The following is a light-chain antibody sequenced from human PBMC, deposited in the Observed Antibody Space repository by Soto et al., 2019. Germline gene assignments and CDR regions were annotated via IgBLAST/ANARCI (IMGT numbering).Light chain of an antibody. J-gene: IGKJ4*01. CDR3: LQHNSYPLT. CDR1: QGIRND. V-gene: IGKV1-17*01. CDR2: PTS. Sequence: DIQMTQSPSCLSASVGDRVAITCRASQGIRNDLGWYQQKPGKAPKRLXYPTSSLQSGVPSRFRGSGSGTDFTLTISSLQPEDFETYYCLQHNSYPLTFGGGTKVDIK.